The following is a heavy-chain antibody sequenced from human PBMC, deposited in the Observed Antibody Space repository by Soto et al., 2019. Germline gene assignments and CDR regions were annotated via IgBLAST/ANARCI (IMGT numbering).Heavy chain of an antibody. D-gene: IGHD6-19*01. CDR2: IYYSGST. J-gene: IGHJ4*02. Sequence: SETLSLTCTVSGGSISSSSYYWGWIRQPPGKGLEWIGSIYYSGSTYYNPSLKSRVTISVDTSKNQFSLKLSSVTAADTAVYYCARTYYIAVAGSFDYWGQGTLVT. CDR1: GGSISSSSYY. V-gene: IGHV4-39*01. CDR3: ARTYYIAVAGSFDY.